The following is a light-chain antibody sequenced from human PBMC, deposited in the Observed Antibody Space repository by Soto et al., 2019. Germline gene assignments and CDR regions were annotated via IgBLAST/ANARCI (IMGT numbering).Light chain of an antibody. CDR2: EVS. Sequence: QSALTQPASVSGSPGQSITISCTGTSSDVGGYNYVSWYQLHPGKAPKLMVYEVSNRPSGVSNRFSGSKSGNTASLTISGLQAEDEADYYCSSYTSSSTYVFGTGTKLTGL. CDR3: SSYTSSSTYV. J-gene: IGLJ1*01. CDR1: SSDVGGYNY. V-gene: IGLV2-14*01.